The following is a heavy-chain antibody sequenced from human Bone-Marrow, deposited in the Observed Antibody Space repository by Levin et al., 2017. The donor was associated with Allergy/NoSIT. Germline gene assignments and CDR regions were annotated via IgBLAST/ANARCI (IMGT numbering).Heavy chain of an antibody. D-gene: IGHD6-6*01. Sequence: GASVKVSCKVSGYTLTELSMHWVRQAPGKGLEWMGGFDPEDGETIYAQKFQGRVTMTEDTSTDTAYMELSSLRSEDTAVYYCATLPEARPLTIFDYWGQGTLVTVSS. CDR3: ATLPEARPLTIFDY. V-gene: IGHV1-24*01. CDR2: FDPEDGET. CDR1: GYTLTELS. J-gene: IGHJ4*02.